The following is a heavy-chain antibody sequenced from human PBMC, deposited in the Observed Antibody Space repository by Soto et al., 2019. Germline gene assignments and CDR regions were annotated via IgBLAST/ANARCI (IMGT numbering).Heavy chain of an antibody. CDR1: GFTFSGSA. CDR2: IRSKANSYAT. V-gene: IGHV3-73*01. CDR3: TSDIAAAGSRGYYYYGMDV. D-gene: IGHD6-13*01. Sequence: GGSLRLSCAASGFTFSGSAMHWVRQASGKGLEWVGRIRSKANSYATAYAASVKGRFTISRDDSKNTAYLQMNSLKTEDTAVYYCTSDIAAAGSRGYYYYGMDVWGQGTTVTVSS. J-gene: IGHJ6*02.